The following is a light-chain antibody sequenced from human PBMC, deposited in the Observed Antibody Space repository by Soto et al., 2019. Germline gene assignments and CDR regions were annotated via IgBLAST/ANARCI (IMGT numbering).Light chain of an antibody. J-gene: IGKJ1*01. Sequence: IVLTQSPGTLSLSPGDRATRCGMPSQSVSSSYLAWYQQKPGQAPRLLIYGASSRATGIPDRFSGSGSGTDFTLTISRLEPEDFAVYYCQQYGSSPWTFGQGTKVDIK. CDR1: QSVSSSY. CDR3: QQYGSSPWT. CDR2: GAS. V-gene: IGKV3-20*01.